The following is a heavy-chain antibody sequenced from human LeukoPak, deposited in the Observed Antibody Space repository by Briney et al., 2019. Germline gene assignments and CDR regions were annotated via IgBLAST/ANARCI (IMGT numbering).Heavy chain of an antibody. CDR2: IIPIFETA. CDR1: GDTFSSYA. J-gene: IGHJ6*02. Sequence: ASVKVSCKSSGDTFSSYAISWVRQAPGQGLEWMGGIIPIFETANYAQKFQGRVTITADESTSTAYMELSRLRSEDTAMYFCARADIVIVAAASPYYYGMDVWGQGTTVTVSS. D-gene: IGHD2-2*01. CDR3: ARADIVIVAAASPYYYGMDV. V-gene: IGHV1-69*13.